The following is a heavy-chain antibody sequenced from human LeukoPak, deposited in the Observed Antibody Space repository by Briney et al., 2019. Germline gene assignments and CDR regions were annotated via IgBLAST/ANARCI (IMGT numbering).Heavy chain of an antibody. CDR3: ARAAENYGGRFDS. CDR1: GFTFNSYS. V-gene: IGHV3-21*01. J-gene: IGHJ4*02. Sequence: PGGSLRLSCAASGFTFNSYSMNWVRQAPGKGLEWVSSISGSNSYIYYADSVKGRFTISRDNAKNSLYLQMNSLRAEDTAVYYCARAAENYGGRFDSWGQGTLVTVSS. CDR2: ISGSNSYI. D-gene: IGHD3-16*01.